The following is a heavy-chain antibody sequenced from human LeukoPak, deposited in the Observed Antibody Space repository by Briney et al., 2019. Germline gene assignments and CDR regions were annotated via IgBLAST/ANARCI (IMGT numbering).Heavy chain of an antibody. J-gene: IGHJ4*02. CDR1: GYTLTKLS. Sequence: GASVNVSCKVSGYTLTKLSMHWVRQAPGKGLEWMGGFDPEDGETIYAQKFQGRVTMTKDTSTDTAHMDLSSLRPEDTAVYYCTIAQDYHDSSGYYLEYYFDFWGQGTLVTVSS. V-gene: IGHV1-24*01. CDR2: FDPEDGET. CDR3: TIAQDYHDSSGYYLEYYFDF. D-gene: IGHD3-22*01.